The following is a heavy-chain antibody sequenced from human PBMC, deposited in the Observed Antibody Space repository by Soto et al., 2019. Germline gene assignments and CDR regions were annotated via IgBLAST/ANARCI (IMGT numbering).Heavy chain of an antibody. J-gene: IGHJ6*02. CDR3: ARDYDFWSGHLNPLRYYCYGMDV. V-gene: IGHV3-33*01. D-gene: IGHD3-3*01. Sequence: GGSLRLSCAASGFTFSSYGMHWVRQAPGKGLEWVAGIWYDGSNKYYADSVKGRFTISRDNSKNTLYLQMNSLRAEDTAVYYCARDYDFWSGHLNPLRYYCYGMDVWGQGTTVTVSS. CDR2: IWYDGSNK. CDR1: GFTFSSYG.